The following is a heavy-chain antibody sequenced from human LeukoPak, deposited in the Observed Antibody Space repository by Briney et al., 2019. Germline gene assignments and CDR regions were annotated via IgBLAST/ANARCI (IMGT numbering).Heavy chain of an antibody. Sequence: ASVKVSCKASGYTFTGYYMHWVRQAPGQGLEWMGWINPNSGGTNYAQKFQGRVTMTRDTSISTAYMELSRLRSDDTAVYYCARRWRGYCSSTSCYGGFDYWGQGALVTVSS. CDR1: GYTFTGYY. CDR3: ARRWRGYCSSTSCYGGFDY. CDR2: INPNSGGT. J-gene: IGHJ4*02. V-gene: IGHV1-2*02. D-gene: IGHD2-2*01.